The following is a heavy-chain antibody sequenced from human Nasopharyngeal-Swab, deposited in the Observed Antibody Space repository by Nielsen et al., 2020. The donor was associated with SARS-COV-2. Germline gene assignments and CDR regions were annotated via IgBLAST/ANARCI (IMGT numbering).Heavy chain of an antibody. J-gene: IGHJ5*02. CDR1: GGSISSRNYY. V-gene: IGHV4-39*07. CDR2: IYNSGTT. Sequence: SETLSLTCTVSGGSISSRNYYWDWIRQPPGKGLEWIGTIYNSGTTYYNPSLKSRVTISVDTSKNQFSLKVNSVTAADTAVYYCARLIEYCSSTSCYFESGQNWFDPWGQGTLVTVSS. CDR3: ARLIEYCSSTSCYFESGQNWFDP. D-gene: IGHD2-2*01.